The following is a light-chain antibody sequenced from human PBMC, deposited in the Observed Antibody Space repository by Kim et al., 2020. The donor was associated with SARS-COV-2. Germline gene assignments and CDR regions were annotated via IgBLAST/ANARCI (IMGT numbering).Light chain of an antibody. J-gene: IGKJ3*01. V-gene: IGKV3-20*01. CDR2: GAS. CDR3: QQYGSLPFT. CDR1: QSVSSN. Sequence: LSPGERATLSCRASQSVSSNLAWYQQRPGQAPRLLIYGASNRATGIPDRFSGSGSGTDFTLTISRLEPEDFAAYYCQQYGSLPFTFGPGTKVDIK.